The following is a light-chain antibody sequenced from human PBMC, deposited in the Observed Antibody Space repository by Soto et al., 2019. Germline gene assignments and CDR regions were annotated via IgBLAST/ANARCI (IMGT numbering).Light chain of an antibody. CDR1: QSISSSY. Sequence: EIVLTQSPGTLSLSPGERATLSCRASQSISSSYLAWYQQKPGQAPRLLIYAASSRATGIPDRFSGSGSGTYSTTTISRQDPEYAAEYCYQQYGSSSNTFGQGTQLEIK. V-gene: IGKV3-20*01. J-gene: IGKJ2*01. CDR2: AAS. CDR3: QQYGSSSNT.